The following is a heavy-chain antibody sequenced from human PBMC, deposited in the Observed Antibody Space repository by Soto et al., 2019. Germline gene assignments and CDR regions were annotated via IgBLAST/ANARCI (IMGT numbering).Heavy chain of an antibody. Sequence: SETLSLTCTVSGGSISSGDYYWSWFRQPPGKGLEWIGYIYYSGSTYYNPSLKSRVTISVDTSKNQFSLKLSSVTAADTAVYYGPRHSGPGKHHGSSKKNCFDPWGREPLVT. D-gene: IGHD6-6*01. J-gene: IGHJ5*02. CDR1: GGSISSGDYY. CDR2: IYYSGST. CDR3: PRHSGPGKHHGSSKKNCFDP. V-gene: IGHV4-30-4*01.